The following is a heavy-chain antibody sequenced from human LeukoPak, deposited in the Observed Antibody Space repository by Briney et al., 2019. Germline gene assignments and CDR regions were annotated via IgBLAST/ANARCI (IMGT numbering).Heavy chain of an antibody. CDR2: IYYSAST. J-gene: IGHJ4*02. Sequence: KPSETLSLTCTVSGGSVSSGRYYWSWIRHPPGKGLEWIGYIYYSASTNYNPSLKSRVTISVDTSKNQFSLKLSSVTAADTAVYYCASYDWYFDYWGQGTLVTVSS. CDR3: ASYDWYFDY. CDR1: GGSVSSGRYY. V-gene: IGHV4-61*01. D-gene: IGHD3-16*01.